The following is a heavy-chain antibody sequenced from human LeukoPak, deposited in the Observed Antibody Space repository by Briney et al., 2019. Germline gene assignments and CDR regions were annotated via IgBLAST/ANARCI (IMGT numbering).Heavy chain of an antibody. D-gene: IGHD2-21*02. CDR1: GGSISSYY. CDR3: ARLLRSWFDP. Sequence: SETLSLTCTVSGGSISSYYWSWIRQPPGKGLEWIGSIYYSGSTYYNPSLKSRVTISVDTSKNQFSLKLSSVTAADTAVYYCARLLRSWFDPWGQGTLVTVSS. J-gene: IGHJ5*02. CDR2: IYYSGST. V-gene: IGHV4-59*05.